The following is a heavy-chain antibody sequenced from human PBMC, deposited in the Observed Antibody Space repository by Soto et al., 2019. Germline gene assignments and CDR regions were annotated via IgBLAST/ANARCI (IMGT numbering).Heavy chain of an antibody. J-gene: IGHJ3*01. Sequence: EVQLLESGGGLVQPGGSLRLSCAASGFTFSSYAMSWVRQAPGKGLEWVSAISGSGGSTYYADSVKGRFTISRDNSKNTLYLQMNRLRAEDTAVYYCAKDSPTRGGYCSSTSCYAFDLWGQGTMVTVSS. D-gene: IGHD2-2*01. CDR3: AKDSPTRGGYCSSTSCYAFDL. CDR2: ISGSGGST. V-gene: IGHV3-23*01. CDR1: GFTFSSYA.